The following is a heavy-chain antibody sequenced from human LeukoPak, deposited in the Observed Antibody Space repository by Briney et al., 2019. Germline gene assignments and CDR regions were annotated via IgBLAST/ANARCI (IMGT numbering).Heavy chain of an antibody. CDR1: GYTFTGYY. CDR2: INPNSGGT. J-gene: IGHJ4*02. V-gene: IGHV1-2*02. Sequence: AASVKVSCKASGYTFTGYYMHWVRQAPGQGLEWMGWINPNSGGTNYAQKFQGRVTMTRDTSISTAYMELSRLRSDDTAVYYCARPPHPLLYPAEAFDYWGQGTLVTVSS. CDR3: ARPPHPLLYPAEAFDY. D-gene: IGHD3-10*01.